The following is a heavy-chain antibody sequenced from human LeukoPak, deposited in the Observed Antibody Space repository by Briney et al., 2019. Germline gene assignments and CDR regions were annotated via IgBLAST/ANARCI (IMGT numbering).Heavy chain of an antibody. CDR2: INPNSGGT. CDR3: AREFARELEYYDFWSGYPDY. Sequence: GASVKVSCKASGYTFTCYYMHWVRQAPGQGLEWMGWINPNSGGTNYAQKFQGRATMTRDTSISTAYMELSRLRSDDTAVYYCAREFARELEYYDFWSGYPDYWGQGTLVTVSS. J-gene: IGHJ4*02. CDR1: GYTFTCYY. V-gene: IGHV1-2*02. D-gene: IGHD3-3*01.